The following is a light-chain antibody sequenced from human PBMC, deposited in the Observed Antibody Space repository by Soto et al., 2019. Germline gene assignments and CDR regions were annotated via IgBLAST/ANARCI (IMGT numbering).Light chain of an antibody. CDR3: QQRSNWPLAYT. CDR1: QSVSSY. CDR2: DAS. Sequence: EIVLTQSPATLSLSPGERATLSCRASQSVSSYLAWYQQKPGQAPRPLIYDASNRATGFPARFSGSGSGTDFTLTISRLEPEDFAVYYCQQRSNWPLAYTFGQGTKLEIK. V-gene: IGKV3-11*01. J-gene: IGKJ2*01.